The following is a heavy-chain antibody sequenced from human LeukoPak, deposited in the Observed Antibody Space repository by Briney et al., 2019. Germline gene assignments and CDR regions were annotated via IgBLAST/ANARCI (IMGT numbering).Heavy chain of an antibody. CDR1: GFTVSSNY. Sequence: GGSLRLSCAASGFTVSSNYMSWVRQAPGKGLEWVSVTYTGGSTNYADSVKGRFSNSRDNSKNTLYLQMNSPRAEDTAVYYCARVDVVTVGKNAFDIWGQGTMVTVSS. V-gene: IGHV3-53*01. CDR3: ARVDVVTVGKNAFDI. CDR2: TYTGGST. J-gene: IGHJ3*02. D-gene: IGHD4-23*01.